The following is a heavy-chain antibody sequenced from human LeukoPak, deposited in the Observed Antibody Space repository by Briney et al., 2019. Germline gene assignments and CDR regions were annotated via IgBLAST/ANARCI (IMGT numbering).Heavy chain of an antibody. CDR3: ARAPQVAGEAFDI. CDR1: GGSFSGYY. J-gene: IGHJ3*02. CDR2: INHSGST. V-gene: IGHV4-34*01. Sequence: SETLSLTCAVYGGSFSGYYWSWIRQPPGKGLEWIGEINHSGSTNYNPSLKSRVTIPVDTSKNQFSLKLSSVTAADTAVYYCARAPQVAGEAFDIWGQGTMVTVSS. D-gene: IGHD6-19*01.